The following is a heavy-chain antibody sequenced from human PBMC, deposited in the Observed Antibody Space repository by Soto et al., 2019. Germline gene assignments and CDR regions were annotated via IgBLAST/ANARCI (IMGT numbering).Heavy chain of an antibody. J-gene: IGHJ5*02. CDR3: ARLGSYYQSLDT. Sequence: SETLSLTCTVSGGSIDTYYWSWIRQPPGKGLQWIGYIYYSGSTTYSPSLKSRVTISVDRSKNQFSLKLTSMTAADTAVYYCARLGSYYQSLDTWGQGALVTVS. V-gene: IGHV4-59*08. CDR1: GGSIDTYY. CDR2: IYYSGST. D-gene: IGHD3-10*01.